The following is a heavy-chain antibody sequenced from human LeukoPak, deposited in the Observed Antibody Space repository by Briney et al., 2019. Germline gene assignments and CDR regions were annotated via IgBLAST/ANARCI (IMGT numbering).Heavy chain of an antibody. CDR2: IYTTGKT. J-gene: IGHJ4*02. D-gene: IGHD3-16*01. CDR1: SGSMNSYY. Sequence: SETLSLTCTVSSGSMNSYYWGWVRQPARRGLEWIGRIYTTGKTDYDPSLKSRLTMSVDTSKRQFSLNLRSASAADTAIYYCARHGYTASHYFLDYWSQGTLVTVSS. V-gene: IGHV4-4*07. CDR3: ARHGYTASHYFLDY.